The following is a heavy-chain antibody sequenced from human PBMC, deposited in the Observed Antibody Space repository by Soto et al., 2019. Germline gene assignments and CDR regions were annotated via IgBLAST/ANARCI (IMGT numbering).Heavy chain of an antibody. CDR3: TTGKHCSGGSCYRHYYYYYGMDV. D-gene: IGHD2-15*01. J-gene: IGHJ6*02. CDR1: GFTFSNAW. V-gene: IGHV3-15*01. CDR2: IKSKTDGGTT. Sequence: GGSLRLSCAASGFTFSNAWMSWVRQAPGKGLEWVGRIKSKTDGGTTDYAAPVKGRFTISRDDSKNTLHLQMNSLKTEDTAVYYCTTGKHCSGGSCYRHYYYYYGMDVWGQGTTVTVSS.